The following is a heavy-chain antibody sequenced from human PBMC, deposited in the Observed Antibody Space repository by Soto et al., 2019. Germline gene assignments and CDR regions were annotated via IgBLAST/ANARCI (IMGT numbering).Heavy chain of an antibody. CDR1: GGSFSGYY. J-gene: IGHJ4*02. CDR3: ARRIVVVPAAINR. D-gene: IGHD2-2*01. Sequence: QVQLQQWGAGLLKPSETLSLTCAVYGGSFSGYYWSWIRQPPGKGLEWIGEINHSGSTNYNPSLKSRVTISVDTSKNQFSLKLSSVTAADTAVYYCARRIVVVPAAINRWGQGTLVTVSS. CDR2: INHSGST. V-gene: IGHV4-34*01.